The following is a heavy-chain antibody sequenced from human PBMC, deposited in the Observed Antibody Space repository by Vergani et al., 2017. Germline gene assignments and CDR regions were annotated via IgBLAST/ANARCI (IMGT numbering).Heavy chain of an antibody. Sequence: QVQLVQSGAEVKKPGSSVKVSCKASGGNFSSYAISWVRQAPGQGLELMGGIIPIFGTANYAQKFQGRVTITADESTSTAYMELSSLRSEDTAVYYCARVLVAGVRVGYFDYWGQGTLVTVSS. V-gene: IGHV1-69*01. CDR2: IIPIFGTA. CDR1: GGNFSSYA. J-gene: IGHJ4*02. CDR3: ARVLVAGVRVGYFDY. D-gene: IGHD2-2*01.